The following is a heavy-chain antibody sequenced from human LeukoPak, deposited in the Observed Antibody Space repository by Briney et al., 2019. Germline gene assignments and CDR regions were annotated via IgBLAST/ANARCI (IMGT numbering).Heavy chain of an antibody. CDR1: RFTFSSYA. CDR3: AKGGDIVVVPAAMGFDP. V-gene: IGHV3-23*01. CDR2: ISGSGGST. D-gene: IGHD2-2*01. Sequence: PGGSLRLSCAASRFTFSSYAMSWVRQAPGKGLEWVSAISGSGGSTYYADSVKGRFTISRDNSKNTLYLQMNSLRAEDTAVYYCAKGGDIVVVPAAMGFDPWGQGTLVTVSS. J-gene: IGHJ5*02.